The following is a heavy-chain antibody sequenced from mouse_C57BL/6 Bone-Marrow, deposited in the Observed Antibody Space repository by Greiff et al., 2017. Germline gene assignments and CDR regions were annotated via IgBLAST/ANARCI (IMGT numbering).Heavy chain of an antibody. V-gene: IGHV2-9-1*01. CDR2: IWTGGGT. J-gene: IGHJ4*01. CDR1: GFSLTSYA. D-gene: IGHD2-5*01. Sequence: VHLVESGPGLVAPSQSLSITCTVSGFSLTSYAISWVRQPPGKGLEWLGVIWTGGGTNYNSALKSRLSISKDNSKSQVFLKMNSLQTDDTARYYCARKFYYSNWNYAMDYWGQGTSVTVSS. CDR3: ARKFYYSNWNYAMDY.